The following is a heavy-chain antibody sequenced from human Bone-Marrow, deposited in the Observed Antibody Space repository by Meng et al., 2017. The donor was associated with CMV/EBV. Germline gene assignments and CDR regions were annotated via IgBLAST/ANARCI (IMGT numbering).Heavy chain of an antibody. Sequence: GESLKISCAASGFTFSSYGMHWVRQAPGKGLEWVSAISGSGGSTYYADSVKGRFTISRDNSKNTLYLQMNSLRAEDTAVYYCAKDQEGDYFDYWGQGTLVTVSS. V-gene: IGHV3-23*01. J-gene: IGHJ4*02. CDR2: ISGSGGST. CDR1: GFTFSSYG. CDR3: AKDQEGDYFDY.